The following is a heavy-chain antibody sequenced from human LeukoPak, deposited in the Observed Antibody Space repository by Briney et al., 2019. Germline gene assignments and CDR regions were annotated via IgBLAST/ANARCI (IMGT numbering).Heavy chain of an antibody. D-gene: IGHD6-19*01. CDR3: AREIEGFRAVADNNWFDP. CDR1: GFTFDDYA. J-gene: IGHJ5*02. CDR2: ISWNSGSI. V-gene: IGHV3-9*01. Sequence: SGGSLRLSCAAFGFTFDDYAMHWVRQAPGKGLEWVSGISWNSGSIGYADSVKGRFTISRDNAKNSLYLQMNSLRAEDTAVYYCAREIEGFRAVADNNWFDPWGQGTLVTVSS.